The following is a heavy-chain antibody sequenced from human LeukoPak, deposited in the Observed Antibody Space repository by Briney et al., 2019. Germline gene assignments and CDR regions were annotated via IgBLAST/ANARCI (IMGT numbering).Heavy chain of an antibody. CDR1: GFTFSNAW. J-gene: IGHJ6*02. D-gene: IGHD3-3*01. Sequence: PGGSLRLSCAASGFTFSNAWMNWVRQAPGKGLEWVGRIKSKTDGGTTDYTAPVKGRFTISRDDSKNTLYLQMNSLKTEDTAVYYCTLGGYYRYGMDVWGQGTTVTVSS. CDR2: IKSKTDGGTT. CDR3: TLGGYYRYGMDV. V-gene: IGHV3-15*07.